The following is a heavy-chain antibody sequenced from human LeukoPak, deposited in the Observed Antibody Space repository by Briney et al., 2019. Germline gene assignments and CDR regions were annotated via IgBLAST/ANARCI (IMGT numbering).Heavy chain of an antibody. CDR1: DGSINSYY. V-gene: IGHV4-59*01. Sequence: PSETLSLTCTVSDGSINSYYWNWIRRPPGKGLEWIGYIYYNGNTNYSPSLKSRVTMSVDTSKNLFSLKVSSVTAADTAVYYCARGRSNYYGMDVWGQGTTVAVSS. CDR3: ARGRSNYYGMDV. J-gene: IGHJ6*02. D-gene: IGHD1-26*01. CDR2: IYYNGNT.